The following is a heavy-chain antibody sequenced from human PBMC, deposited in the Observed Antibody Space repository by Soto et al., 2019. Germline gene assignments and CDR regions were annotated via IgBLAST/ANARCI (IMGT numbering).Heavy chain of an antibody. CDR2: IYNTGNT. J-gene: IGHJ4*02. Sequence: QVQLQESGPGLVKPSETLSLPCPVSGGSISFDHWSWIRQPPGKGLEWTGNIYNTGNTNYSPSLKSRVTIAVDTSKTQFSLTLNSVTAAGTAVYYCVGNEGTHWGQGTRVIVSS. V-gene: IGHV4-59*01. CDR3: VGNEGTH. CDR1: GGSISFDH. D-gene: IGHD3-10*01.